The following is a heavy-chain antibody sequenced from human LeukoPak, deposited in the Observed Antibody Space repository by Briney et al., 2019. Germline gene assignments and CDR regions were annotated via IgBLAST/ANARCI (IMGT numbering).Heavy chain of an antibody. CDR3: ARVLCTGGSCYSFFDY. Sequence: ASVKVSCKASGNTFTSYYMHWVRQAPGQGLEWVGIINPSGGSSNYAQKFQGRVTMTRDTSTSTVYMELSSLRSEDTAVYYCARVLCTGGSCYSFFDYWGQGTLVTVSS. J-gene: IGHJ4*02. CDR2: INPSGGSS. CDR1: GNTFTSYY. V-gene: IGHV1-46*01. D-gene: IGHD2-15*01.